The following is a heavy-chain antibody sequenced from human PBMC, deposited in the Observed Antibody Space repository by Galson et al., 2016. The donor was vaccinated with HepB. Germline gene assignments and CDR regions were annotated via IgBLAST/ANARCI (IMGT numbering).Heavy chain of an antibody. CDR3: ARLKSGSLGYCSGGNCYRPRQLDY. CDR2: IYYSGST. V-gene: IGHV4-39*01. CDR1: GGSISSSSYY. Sequence: SETLSLTCTVSGGSISSSSYYWGWIRQPPGKGLEWLGSIYYSGSTYYNPSLKSRVTISVDTSKNQFSLKLSSVTAADTAVYFCARLKSGSLGYCSGGNCYRPRQLDYWGQGTLVTVSS. J-gene: IGHJ4*02. D-gene: IGHD2-15*01.